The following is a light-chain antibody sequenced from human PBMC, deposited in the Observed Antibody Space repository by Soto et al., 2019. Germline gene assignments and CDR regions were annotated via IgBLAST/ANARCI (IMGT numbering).Light chain of an antibody. CDR3: SSYTSSSSYV. Sequence: QSALTHPASVSGSPGQSITISCTGTSSDVGGYNYVSWYQQHPGKAPKLMIYEVTNRPSGVSNRFSGSKSGNTASLTISGLQADDEADSYCSSYTSSSSYVFGTGTKLTVL. CDR2: EVT. CDR1: SSDVGGYNY. J-gene: IGLJ1*01. V-gene: IGLV2-14*01.